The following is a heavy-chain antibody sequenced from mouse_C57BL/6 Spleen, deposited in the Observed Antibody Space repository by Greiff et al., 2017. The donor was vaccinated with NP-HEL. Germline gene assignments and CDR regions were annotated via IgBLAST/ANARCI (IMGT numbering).Heavy chain of an antibody. J-gene: IGHJ2*01. V-gene: IGHV1-50*01. Sequence: QVQLQQSGAELVKPGASVKLSCKASGYTFTSYWMQWVKQRPGQGLEWIGEIDPSDSYTNYNQKFKGKATLTVDTSSSTAYMQLSSLTSEDSAVYYCARSSYDGFDYWGQGTTLTVSS. D-gene: IGHD2-3*01. CDR2: IDPSDSYT. CDR1: GYTFTSYW. CDR3: ARSSYDGFDY.